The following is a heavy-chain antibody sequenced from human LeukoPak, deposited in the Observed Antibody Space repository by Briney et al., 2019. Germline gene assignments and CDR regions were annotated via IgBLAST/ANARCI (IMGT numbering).Heavy chain of an antibody. V-gene: IGHV1-3*01. Sequence: ASVKVSCKASGYTFTSYAMHWVRQAPGQRLEWMGWINAGNGNTKYSQKSQGRVTITRDTSASTAYMELSSLRSEDTAVYYCARGGDLEWFGELLSLDYWGQGTLVTVSS. CDR2: INAGNGNT. CDR1: GYTFTSYA. J-gene: IGHJ4*02. D-gene: IGHD3-10*01. CDR3: ARGGDLEWFGELLSLDY.